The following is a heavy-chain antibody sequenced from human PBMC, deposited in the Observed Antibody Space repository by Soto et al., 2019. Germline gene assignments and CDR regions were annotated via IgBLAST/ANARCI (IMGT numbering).Heavy chain of an antibody. CDR2: ISYDGSNK. V-gene: IGHV3-30-3*01. J-gene: IGHJ6*02. CDR3: ARDQRYYDFWSGYYDYYYYGMDV. D-gene: IGHD3-3*01. Sequence: VAVISYDGSNKYYADSVKGRFTISRDNSKNTLYLQMNSLRAEDTAVYYCARDQRYYDFWSGYYDYYYYGMDVWGQGTTVTVSS.